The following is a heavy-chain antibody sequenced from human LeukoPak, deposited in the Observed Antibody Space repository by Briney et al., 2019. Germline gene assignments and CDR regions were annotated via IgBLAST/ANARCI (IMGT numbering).Heavy chain of an antibody. J-gene: IGHJ4*02. Sequence: ASVKVSCKASGYTFTSYGISWVRQAPGQGLEWMGWISAYNGNTNYAQKLQGRVTMTTDTSTSTAYMELRSLRSDDTAVYYCARDGGFNYYDSSGYSAEFDYWGRGTLVTVSS. D-gene: IGHD3-22*01. CDR2: ISAYNGNT. CDR3: ARDGGFNYYDSSGYSAEFDY. V-gene: IGHV1-18*01. CDR1: GYTFTSYG.